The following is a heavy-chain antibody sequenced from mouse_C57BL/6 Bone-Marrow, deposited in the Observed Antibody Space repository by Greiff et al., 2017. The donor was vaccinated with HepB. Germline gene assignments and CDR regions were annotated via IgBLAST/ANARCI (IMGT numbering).Heavy chain of an antibody. Sequence: QVQLQQPGAELVMPGASVKLSCKASGYTFTSYWMHWVKQRPGQGLEWIGEINPSDSYTNYNQKFKGKSTLTVDKSSSTAYMQLSSLTSEDSAVYDGARRGYDYDAWFAYWGQGTLVTVSA. CDR1: GYTFTSYW. V-gene: IGHV1-69*01. J-gene: IGHJ3*01. CDR3: ARRGYDYDAWFAY. CDR2: INPSDSYT. D-gene: IGHD2-4*01.